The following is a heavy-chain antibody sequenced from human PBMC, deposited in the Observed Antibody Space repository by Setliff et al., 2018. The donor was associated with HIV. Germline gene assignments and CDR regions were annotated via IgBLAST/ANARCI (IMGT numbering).Heavy chain of an antibody. V-gene: IGHV5-51*01. Sequence: PGESLTISCKGSGYSFTTYWIGWVRQMPGKGLEWMGIIYPYDSGTRYSPSFQGQVIISADKSISTAYVQWSGLKASDTAMYYCARRPYYDSWSGHQAFDIWGQGTMVTVS. CDR2: IYPYDSGT. CDR3: ARRPYYDSWSGHQAFDI. CDR1: GYSFTTYW. D-gene: IGHD3-3*01. J-gene: IGHJ3*02.